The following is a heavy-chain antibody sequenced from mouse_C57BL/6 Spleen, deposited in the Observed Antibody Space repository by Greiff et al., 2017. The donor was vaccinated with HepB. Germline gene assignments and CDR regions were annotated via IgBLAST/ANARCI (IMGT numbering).Heavy chain of an antibody. Sequence: QVQLKQPGAELVKPGASVKMSCKASGYTFTSYWITWVKQRPGQGLEWIGDIYPGSGSTNYNEKFKSKATLTVDTSSSTAYMQLSSLTSEDSAVYYCARSSITTVVATGAMDYWGQGTSVTVSS. J-gene: IGHJ4*01. CDR3: ARSSITTVVATGAMDY. V-gene: IGHV1-55*01. CDR1: GYTFTSYW. CDR2: IYPGSGST. D-gene: IGHD1-1*01.